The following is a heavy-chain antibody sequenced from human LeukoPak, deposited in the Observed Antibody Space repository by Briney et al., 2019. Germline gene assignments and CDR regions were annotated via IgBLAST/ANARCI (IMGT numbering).Heavy chain of an antibody. CDR3: ARDSYYDSSGFFDY. J-gene: IGHJ4*02. D-gene: IGHD3-22*01. CDR2: INPNSGGT. Sequence: ASVKVSCKASGYTFTGYYMHWVRQAPGQGLEWMGWINPNSGGTNYAQKFQGRVTMTRDTSTSTAYMELSRLRSDDTAVYYCARDSYYDSSGFFDYWGQGTLVTVSS. V-gene: IGHV1-2*02. CDR1: GYTFTGYY.